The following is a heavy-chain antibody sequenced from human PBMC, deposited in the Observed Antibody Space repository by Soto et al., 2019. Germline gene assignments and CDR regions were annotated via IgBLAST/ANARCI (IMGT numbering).Heavy chain of an antibody. CDR1: GFTFSSYW. Sequence: PGGSLRLSCAASGFTFSSYWMSWVRQAPGKGLEWVANIKQDGSEKYYVDSVKGRFTISRDNAKNSLYLQMNSLRAEDTAVYYCARALDSRSGWYLAAYWGQGTLVTVSS. V-gene: IGHV3-7*01. CDR2: IKQDGSEK. J-gene: IGHJ4*02. CDR3: ARALDSRSGWYLAAY. D-gene: IGHD6-19*01.